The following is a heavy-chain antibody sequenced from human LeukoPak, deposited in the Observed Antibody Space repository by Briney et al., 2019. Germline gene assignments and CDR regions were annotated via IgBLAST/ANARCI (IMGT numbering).Heavy chain of an antibody. CDR1: GFTFSAYE. CDR3: VRGVPGDY. V-gene: IGHV3-48*03. D-gene: IGHD1-1*01. Sequence: PGGSLRLSCAASGFTFSAYEMNWVRQAPGKGLEWVSYISSSGSTMYYADSVKGRFTISRVNARNSLYLRMNSLRAEDTAVYYCVRGVPGDYWGQGTLVTVSS. J-gene: IGHJ4*02. CDR2: ISSSGSTM.